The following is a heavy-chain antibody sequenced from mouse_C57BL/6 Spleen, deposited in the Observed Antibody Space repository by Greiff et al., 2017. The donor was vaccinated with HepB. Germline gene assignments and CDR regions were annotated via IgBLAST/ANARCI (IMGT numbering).Heavy chain of an antibody. V-gene: IGHV3-6*01. CDR1: GYSITSGYY. D-gene: IGHD2-3*01. CDR3: ARSYDGYYSYWYFDV. CDR2: ISYDGSN. Sequence: EVQLQQSGPGLVKPSQSLSLTCSVTGYSITSGYYWNWIRQFPGNKLEWMGYISYDGSNNYNPSLKNRISITRETSKNQFFLKLNSVTTEDTATYYCARSYDGYYSYWYFDVWGTGTTVTVSS. J-gene: IGHJ1*03.